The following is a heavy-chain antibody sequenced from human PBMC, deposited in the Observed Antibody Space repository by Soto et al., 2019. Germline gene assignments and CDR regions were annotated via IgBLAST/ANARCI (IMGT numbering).Heavy chain of an antibody. CDR2: ISGTTDTI. CDR3: VRQRGVMTDFAYFDS. Sequence: PGGSLRLFCAASGFTFKTFVMNWVRQAPGKGLEWVSYISGTTDTINFADSVRGRFTISRDNAKNSMFLQMDSLRDADTAVYYCVRQRGVMTDFAYFDSWGQGTLVTVSS. V-gene: IGHV3-48*02. D-gene: IGHD2-21*02. J-gene: IGHJ4*02. CDR1: GFTFKTFV.